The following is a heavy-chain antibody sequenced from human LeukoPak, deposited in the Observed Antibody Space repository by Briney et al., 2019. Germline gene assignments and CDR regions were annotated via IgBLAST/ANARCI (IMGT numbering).Heavy chain of an antibody. Sequence: GGSLRLSCAASGFTFSSYWMSWVRQAPGMGLEWVANIKEDGSEKYYVDSVKGRFTISRDNAKNSLYLQMNSLRAEDTAVYSCARAENYGTVDYWGQGTLVTVSS. CDR2: IKEDGSEK. CDR3: ARAENYGTVDY. D-gene: IGHD3-16*01. CDR1: GFTFSSYW. J-gene: IGHJ4*02. V-gene: IGHV3-7*01.